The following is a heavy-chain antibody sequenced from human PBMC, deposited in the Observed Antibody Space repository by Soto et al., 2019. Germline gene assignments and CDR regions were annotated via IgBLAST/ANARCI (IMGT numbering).Heavy chain of an antibody. J-gene: IGHJ6*02. CDR3: AREDCRSTSCIPGPYYYYGMDV. D-gene: IGHD2-2*01. CDR1: GFTFSSYS. V-gene: IGHV3-48*02. Sequence: HPGVSLRLSCVASGFTFSSYSMNWVRQAPGKGLEGVSYISSSSSTIYYADSVKGRFTISRDNAKSSLYLQMNSLRDEDTSVYYCAREDCRSTSCIPGPYYYYGMDVWGRGTTVTASS. CDR2: ISSSSSTI.